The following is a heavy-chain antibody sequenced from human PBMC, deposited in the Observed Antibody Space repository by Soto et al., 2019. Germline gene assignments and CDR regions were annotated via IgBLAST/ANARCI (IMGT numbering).Heavy chain of an antibody. CDR2: FDPEDGET. CDR3: ATGGEGTTDYYGMDV. J-gene: IGHJ6*02. D-gene: IGHD3-16*01. Sequence: ASVKVSCKVSGYTLTELSMHWVRQAPGRGLEWMGGFDPEDGETIYAQKFQGRVTMTEDTSTDTAYMELSSLRSEDTAVYYCATGGEGTTDYYGMDVWGQGTTVTVSS. V-gene: IGHV1-24*01. CDR1: GYTLTELS.